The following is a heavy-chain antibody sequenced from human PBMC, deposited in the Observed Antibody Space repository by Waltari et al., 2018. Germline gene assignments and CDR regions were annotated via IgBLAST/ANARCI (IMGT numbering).Heavy chain of an antibody. Sequence: QLQLQESGPGLVKPSETLSLTCSVSGASITNSNSYWSWIRQPPGKGLEWIGSIYYRGITYSSPSLNSRVSISLDTSKNQLALKVSSVTVADTAIYFFARNMESPYNAPYYCYYMDVWGKGTTVTVSS. D-gene: IGHD3-10*01. V-gene: IGHV4-39*01. CDR3: ARNMESPYNAPYYCYYMDV. CDR2: IYYRGIT. J-gene: IGHJ6*03. CDR1: GASITNSNSY.